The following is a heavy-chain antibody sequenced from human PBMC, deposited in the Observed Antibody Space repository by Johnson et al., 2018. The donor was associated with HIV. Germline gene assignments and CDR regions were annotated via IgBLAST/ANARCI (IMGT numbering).Heavy chain of an antibody. CDR2: IYSGGSI. CDR3: AREGAWEVRPGAFDI. Sequence: MLLVESGGGLVQPGGSLRLSCAASGFTVSSNYMSWVRQAPGKGLEWVSGIYSGGSIYYADSVKGRFSISRDNSKNTLYLQMNSLRVEDTAVYYCAREGAWEVRPGAFDIWGQGTMVTVSS. CDR1: GFTVSSNY. D-gene: IGHD1-26*01. J-gene: IGHJ3*02. V-gene: IGHV3-66*01.